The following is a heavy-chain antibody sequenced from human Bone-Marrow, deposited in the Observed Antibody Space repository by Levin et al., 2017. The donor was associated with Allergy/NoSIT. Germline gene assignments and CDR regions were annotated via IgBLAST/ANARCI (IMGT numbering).Heavy chain of an antibody. J-gene: IGHJ1*01. CDR1: GFTFSSYG. CDR3: AKDGIQLWLFQH. CDR2: ISYDGSNK. V-gene: IGHV3-30*18. Sequence: GESLKISCAASGFTFSSYGMHWVRQAPGKGLEWVAVISYDGSNKYYADSVKGRFTISRDNSKNTLYLQMNSLRAEDTAVYYCAKDGIQLWLFQHWGQGTLVTVSS. D-gene: IGHD5-18*01.